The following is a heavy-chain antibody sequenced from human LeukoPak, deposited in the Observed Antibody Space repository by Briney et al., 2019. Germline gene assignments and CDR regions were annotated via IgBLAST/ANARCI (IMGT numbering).Heavy chain of an antibody. D-gene: IGHD2-2*01. Sequence: SQTLSLTCAVSGDSVSSNSVTWNWIRQSPSRGLEWLGRTYYRSTWYNDYAVSVRGRITVNPDTSKNQFSLHLSSVTPEDTAVYYCARRLTQYDCFDPWGQGILVTVSS. CDR2: TYYRSTWYN. CDR1: GDSVSSNSVT. V-gene: IGHV6-1*01. CDR3: ARRLTQYDCFDP. J-gene: IGHJ5*02.